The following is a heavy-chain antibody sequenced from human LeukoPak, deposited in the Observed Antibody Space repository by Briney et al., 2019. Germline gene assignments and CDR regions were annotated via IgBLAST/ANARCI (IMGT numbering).Heavy chain of an antibody. Sequence: SVKVSCKASGGTFSSYAISWVRQAPGQGLEWMGGIIPIFGTANYAQKFQGRVTITTDESTSAAYMELSSLRPEDTAVYYCARDWFDRGAAGALPYYYYYMDVWGKGTTVTVSS. V-gene: IGHV1-69*05. CDR2: IIPIFGTA. CDR3: ARDWFDRGAAGALPYYYYYMDV. J-gene: IGHJ6*03. D-gene: IGHD6-13*01. CDR1: GGTFSSYA.